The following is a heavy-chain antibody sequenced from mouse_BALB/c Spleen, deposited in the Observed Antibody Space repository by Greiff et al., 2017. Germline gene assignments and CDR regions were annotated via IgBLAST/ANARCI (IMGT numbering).Heavy chain of an antibody. J-gene: IGHJ3*01. CDR2: ISSGGSYT. CDR1: GFTFSSYG. CDR3: ARQLEEVTPFAY. D-gene: IGHD2-13*01. Sequence: EVMLVESGGDLVKPGGSLKLSCAASGFTFSSYGMSWVRQTPDKRLEWVATISSGGSYTYYPDSVKGRFTISRDNAKNTLYLQMSSLKSEDTAMYYCARQLEEVTPFAYWGQGTLVTVSA. V-gene: IGHV5-6*01.